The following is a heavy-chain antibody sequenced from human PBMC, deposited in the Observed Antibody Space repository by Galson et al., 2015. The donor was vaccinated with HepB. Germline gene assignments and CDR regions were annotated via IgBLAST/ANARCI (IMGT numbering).Heavy chain of an antibody. CDR1: GFTFGDYA. CDR3: TREYFSDGFERYGIDV. CDR2: IRSKAYGGTT. D-gene: IGHD3-3*01. V-gene: IGHV3-49*03. Sequence: SLRLSCAASGFTFGDYAMSWFRQAPGKGLEWVGFIRSKAYGGTTEYAASVKGRFTISRDDSKSIAYLQMNSLKTEDTAVYYCTREYFSDGFERYGIDVWGQGTTVTVSS. J-gene: IGHJ6*02.